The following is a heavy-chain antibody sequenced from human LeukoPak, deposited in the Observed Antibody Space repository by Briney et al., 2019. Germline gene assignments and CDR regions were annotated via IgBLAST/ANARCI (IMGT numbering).Heavy chain of an antibody. Sequence: GGSLRLSCAASGFTFSSYAMSWVRQAPGKGLEWVSSISGGGAVTYYADSVNGRFTISRDNSKNTVYLQMNSLRAEDTAVYYCAKEPRVATIEIFDYWGQGTLVTVSS. CDR1: GFTFSSYA. J-gene: IGHJ4*02. CDR2: ISGGGAVT. CDR3: AKEPRVATIEIFDY. D-gene: IGHD5-12*01. V-gene: IGHV3-23*01.